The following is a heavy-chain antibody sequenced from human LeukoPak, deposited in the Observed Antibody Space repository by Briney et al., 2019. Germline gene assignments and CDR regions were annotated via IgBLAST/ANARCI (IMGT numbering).Heavy chain of an antibody. CDR3: AIERDSLIRGVLGAMDV. CDR1: EVSDTGNY. J-gene: IGHJ6*03. V-gene: IGHV3-53*01. CDR2: IYDTGTT. D-gene: IGHD3-10*01. Sequence: GGSLRLSCAPSEVSDTGNYMSWVRQAPGQGLEWVSLIYDTGTTHYADSVKGRFTISRDNSKNTVYLQMNYLRAEDTAVYYCAIERDSLIRGVLGAMDVWGKGTTVTVSS.